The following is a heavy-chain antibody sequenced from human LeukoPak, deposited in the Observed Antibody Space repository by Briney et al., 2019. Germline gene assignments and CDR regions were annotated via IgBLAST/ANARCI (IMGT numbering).Heavy chain of an antibody. CDR1: GYTFTSYG. Sequence: ASVKVSCKASGYTFTSYGISWVRQAPGKGLEWMGGFDPEDGETIYAQKFQGRVTMTEDTSTDTAYMELSSLRSEDTAVYYCATDIAAAGTLNYWGQGTLVTVSS. D-gene: IGHD6-13*01. V-gene: IGHV1-24*01. J-gene: IGHJ4*02. CDR3: ATDIAAAGTLNY. CDR2: FDPEDGET.